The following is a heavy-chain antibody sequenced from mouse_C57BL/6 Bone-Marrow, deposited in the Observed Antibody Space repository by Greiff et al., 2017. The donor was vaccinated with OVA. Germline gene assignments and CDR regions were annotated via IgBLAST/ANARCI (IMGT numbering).Heavy chain of an antibody. V-gene: IGHV5-16*01. CDR1: GFTFSDYY. J-gene: IGHJ2*01. CDR3: ARGELYFDY. Sequence: EVKLMESEGGLVQPGSSMKLSCTASGFTFSDYYMAWVRQVPEKGLEWVANINNDGNNTYYLDSLKNRFIITKDNAKNILYLQMSSLKSEDTATYYCARGELYFDYWGQGTTLTVSS. CDR2: INNDGNNT.